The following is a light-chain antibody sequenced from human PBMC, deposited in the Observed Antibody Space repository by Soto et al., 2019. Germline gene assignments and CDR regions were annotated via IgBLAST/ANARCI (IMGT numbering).Light chain of an antibody. CDR1: QSVSYN. V-gene: IGKV3D-15*01. Sequence: EIVMTQSPATLSVSPGETATLSCRASQSVSYNLAWYQQKPGQAPSLLIYGTSSRATGIPDRFSGSGSGTDFTLTISRLEPEDSAIYYCQQYASWTFGQGTKVEIK. CDR3: QQYASWT. J-gene: IGKJ1*01. CDR2: GTS.